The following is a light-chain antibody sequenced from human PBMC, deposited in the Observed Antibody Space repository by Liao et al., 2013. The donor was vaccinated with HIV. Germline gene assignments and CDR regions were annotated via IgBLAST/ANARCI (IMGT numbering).Light chain of an antibody. CDR2: YNS. CDR3: QTWDSSTLYV. V-gene: IGLV3-21*01. J-gene: IGLJ1*01. Sequence: SYVLTQSPSVSVAPGQTARITCGGNNIGLESVHWYQQKPGQAPVVAIYYNSDRPSGIPERFSGSKSGTTATLTISGTQAIDEADYYCQTWDSSTLYVFGTGTKVTVL. CDR1: NIGLES.